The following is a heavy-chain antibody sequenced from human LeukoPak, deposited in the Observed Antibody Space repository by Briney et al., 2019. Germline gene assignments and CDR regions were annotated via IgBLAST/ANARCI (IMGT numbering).Heavy chain of an antibody. CDR1: GGSISSYY. V-gene: IGHV4-34*01. Sequence: PSETLSLTCTVSGGSISSYYWSWIRQPPGKGLEWIGEINHSGSTNYNPSLKSRVTISVDTSKNQFSLKLSSVTAADTAVYYCARGSEEMTTVTEHPKSCYFDYWGQGTLVTVSS. CDR2: INHSGST. D-gene: IGHD4-17*01. CDR3: ARGSEEMTTVTEHPKSCYFDY. J-gene: IGHJ4*02.